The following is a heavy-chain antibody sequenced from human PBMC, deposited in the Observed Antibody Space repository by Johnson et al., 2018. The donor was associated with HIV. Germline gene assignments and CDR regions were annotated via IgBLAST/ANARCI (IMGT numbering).Heavy chain of an antibody. CDR1: GFTFSSYW. D-gene: IGHD6-6*01. CDR3: ARGSSGSFDL. V-gene: IGHV3-7*01. J-gene: IGHJ3*01. Sequence: VQLVESGGGLVQPGGSLRLSCAASGFTFSSYWMSWVRQAPGKGLEWVANIKQDGSEKYYVDSVKGRFTISRDNAKNAVYLQMSSLRAEDTALYYCARGSSGSFDLWGRGTMVTVSS. CDR2: IKQDGSEK.